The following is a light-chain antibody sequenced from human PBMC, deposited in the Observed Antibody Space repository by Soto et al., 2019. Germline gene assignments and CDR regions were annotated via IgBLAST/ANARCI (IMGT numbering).Light chain of an antibody. Sequence: DIQLTQSPSSLSASVGDRVNITCRASQNIRTYLDWYQQKPGKAPTLLIYAATTLQSGVPSTFSGSASGTDFSLTISSLQPGDVATYYCQQSYSTLYTFGQGTNLEIK. CDR3: QQSYSTLYT. V-gene: IGKV1-39*01. J-gene: IGKJ2*01. CDR2: AAT. CDR1: QNIRTY.